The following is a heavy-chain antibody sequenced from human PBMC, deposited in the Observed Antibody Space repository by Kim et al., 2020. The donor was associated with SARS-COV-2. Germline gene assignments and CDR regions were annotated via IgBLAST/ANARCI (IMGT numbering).Heavy chain of an antibody. V-gene: IGHV3-30-3*01. J-gene: IGHJ4*02. CDR2: ISYDGSNK. D-gene: IGHD3-22*01. CDR3: ARVWAGRSGYYPVDY. Sequence: GGSLRLSCAASGFTFSNYAMHWVRQAPGKGLEWVATISYDGSNKFYADSVKGRSTISRDKFKNTLYLQMNSLRAEDTAVYYCARVWAGRSGYYPVDYWGQGTLVTVSS. CDR1: GFTFSNYA.